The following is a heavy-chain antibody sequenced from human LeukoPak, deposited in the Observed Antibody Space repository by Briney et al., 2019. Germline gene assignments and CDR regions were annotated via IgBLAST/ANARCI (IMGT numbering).Heavy chain of an antibody. J-gene: IGHJ4*02. CDR1: GGTFSSYT. D-gene: IGHD2-21*01. V-gene: IGHV1-69*02. CDR2: IIPILGIA. CDR3: ASSPYCGGDCYSY. Sequence: SVKVSCKASGGTFSSYTISWVRQAPGQGLEWMGRIIPILGIANYAQKFQGRVTITADKSTSTAYMELSSLRSEDTAVYYCASSPYCGGDCYSYWGQGTLSPSPQ.